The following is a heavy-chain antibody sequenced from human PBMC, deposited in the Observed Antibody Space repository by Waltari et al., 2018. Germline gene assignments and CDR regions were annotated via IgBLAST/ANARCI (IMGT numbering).Heavy chain of an antibody. CDR1: GYSFTSYW. V-gene: IGHV5-51*01. J-gene: IGHJ4*02. Sequence: EVQLVQSGAEVTKPGESLKISCQGSGYSFTSYWIGWVSQMPGKGRRWMGIIYPGDSDSRYSPSFQVQVTISADKSISTADLQCSSLKASDTAMYYCARHTAMDTYYFDYWGQGTLVTVSS. CDR2: IYPGDSDS. CDR3: ARHTAMDTYYFDY. D-gene: IGHD5-18*01.